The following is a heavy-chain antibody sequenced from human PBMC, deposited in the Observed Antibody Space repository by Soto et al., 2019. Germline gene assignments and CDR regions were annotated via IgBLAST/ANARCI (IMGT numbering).Heavy chain of an antibody. Sequence: SLRLSCAASGFTFSSYERNWVRQAPGKGLERVSYISSSGSTIYYADSVKGRFTVSRDNAKNSLDLQMNSLRAEDTAVYYCARVVSSSWYDWGQGTLVTVSS. V-gene: IGHV3-48*03. CDR3: ARVVSSSWYD. CDR1: GFTFSSYE. J-gene: IGHJ1*01. CDR2: ISSSGSTI. D-gene: IGHD6-13*01.